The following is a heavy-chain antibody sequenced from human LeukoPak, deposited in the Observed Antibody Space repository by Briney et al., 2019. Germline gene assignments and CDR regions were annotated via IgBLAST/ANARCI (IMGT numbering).Heavy chain of an antibody. CDR3: ARPHYYDSIGYYFDY. CDR2: ISPGDSDT. J-gene: IGHJ4*02. CDR1: GYSFINYW. V-gene: IGHV5-51*01. Sequence: GESLKISCKGSGYSFINYWIGWVRQLPGKGLEWMGIISPGDSDTRYSPSFQGQVTISADKSISTAYLQWSSLKASDTAMYYCARPHYYDSIGYYFDYWGRGSLVTVSS. D-gene: IGHD3-22*01.